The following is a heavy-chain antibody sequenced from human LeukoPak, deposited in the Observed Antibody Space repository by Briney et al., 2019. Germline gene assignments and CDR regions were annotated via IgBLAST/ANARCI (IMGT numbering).Heavy chain of an antibody. J-gene: IGHJ4*02. CDR2: ISGGGGST. CDR1: GFTFSSYA. V-gene: IGHV3-23*01. CDR3: AKADDYGGSYYFDY. D-gene: IGHD4-23*01. Sequence: GGSLRLSCAASGFTFSSYAMSWVRQAPGKGLEWVSAISGGGGSTYYADPVRGRFTISRDNSKNTLYLQMNSLRAEDTAVYYCAKADDYGGSYYFDYWGQGTLVTVSS.